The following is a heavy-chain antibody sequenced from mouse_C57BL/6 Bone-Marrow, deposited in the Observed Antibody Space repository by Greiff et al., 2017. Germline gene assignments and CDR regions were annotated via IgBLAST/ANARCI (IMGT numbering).Heavy chain of an antibody. J-gene: IGHJ3*01. D-gene: IGHD1-1*01. CDR3: ARDRYYGSAWFAY. CDR2: IDPSSSYT. Sequence: QVQLQQPGAELVMPGASVKLSCKASGYTFTSYWMHWVKQRPGQGLEWIGEIDPSSSYTNYNQKFKGKATLTVDKSSSTAYMQLSSMTSEDSAVYYCARDRYYGSAWFAYWGQGTLVTVSA. CDR1: GYTFTSYW. V-gene: IGHV1-69*01.